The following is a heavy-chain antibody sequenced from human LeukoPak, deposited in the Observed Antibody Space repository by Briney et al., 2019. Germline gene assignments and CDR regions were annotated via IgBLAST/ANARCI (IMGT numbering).Heavy chain of an antibody. Sequence: SETLSLTCAVSGGSISSGGYSWSWLRQPPGKGLEWIGYIYHSESTYYNPSLKSRVTISVDRSKNQFSLKLSSVTAADTAVYYCARGGVVTSLALFDLWGRGTLVTVSS. V-gene: IGHV4-30-2*01. CDR3: ARGGVVTSLALFDL. CDR1: GGSISSGGYS. CDR2: IYHSEST. D-gene: IGHD4-23*01. J-gene: IGHJ2*01.